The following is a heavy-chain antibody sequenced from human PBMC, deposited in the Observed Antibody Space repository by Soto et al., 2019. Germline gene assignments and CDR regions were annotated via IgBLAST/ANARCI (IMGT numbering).Heavy chain of an antibody. CDR1: GLSFDDYA. CDR2: ISWNGGSI. Sequence: EVQLVESGGGLVQPGRSLRLSCAASGLSFDDYAMHWVRQVPGKGLEWGSGISWNGGSIGYADSVKGRFSISRDNAKNSLYLQMNSLRVEDTALYYCAKSMGGTANGMGVWGQGTTVTVSS. CDR3: AKSMGGTANGMGV. V-gene: IGHV3-9*01. J-gene: IGHJ6*02. D-gene: IGHD2-21*02.